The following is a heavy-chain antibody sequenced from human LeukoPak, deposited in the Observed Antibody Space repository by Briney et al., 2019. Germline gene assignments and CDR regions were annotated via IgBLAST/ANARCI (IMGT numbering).Heavy chain of an antibody. CDR1: AFTFSSYG. CDR2: ISSDGGST. Sequence: GRSLRLSCSASAFTFSSYGMHWVSQAPGKGLEYVSAISSDGGSTYYADSVKGRFTISRDNSKNTLYLQMSSLRAEDTAVYYCVKIPPRVNAFDIWGQGTMVTASS. V-gene: IGHV3-64D*09. J-gene: IGHJ3*02. D-gene: IGHD4-23*01. CDR3: VKIPPRVNAFDI.